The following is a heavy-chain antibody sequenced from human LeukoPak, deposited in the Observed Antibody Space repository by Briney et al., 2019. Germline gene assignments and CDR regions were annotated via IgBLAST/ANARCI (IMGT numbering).Heavy chain of an antibody. CDR1: GFTFSSYA. CDR3: ARGGLEASYYDSNGYLAY. Sequence: AGRSLRLSCAASGFTFSSYAMHWVRQAPGKGLEWVAVISYDGRNKYYADSVKGRFTISRDNSKNTLYLQMNSLRTEDTALYYCARGGLEASYYDSNGYLAYWGQGTLVTVSS. V-gene: IGHV3-30*04. D-gene: IGHD3-22*01. CDR2: ISYDGRNK. J-gene: IGHJ4*02.